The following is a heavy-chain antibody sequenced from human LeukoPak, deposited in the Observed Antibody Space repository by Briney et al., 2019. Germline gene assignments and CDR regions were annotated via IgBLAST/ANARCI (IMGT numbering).Heavy chain of an antibody. V-gene: IGHV1-18*01. CDR3: ARDQRDPSYYYYGMDV. Sequence: ASVKVSCKASGYTFTSYGISWVRQAPGQGLEWMGWISAYNGNTNYAQKLQGRVTMTTDTSTSTAYMELRSLRSDDTAVYYCARDQRDPSYYYYGMDVWGQGTTVTVSS. D-gene: IGHD2-21*02. CDR1: GYTFTSYG. J-gene: IGHJ6*02. CDR2: ISAYNGNT.